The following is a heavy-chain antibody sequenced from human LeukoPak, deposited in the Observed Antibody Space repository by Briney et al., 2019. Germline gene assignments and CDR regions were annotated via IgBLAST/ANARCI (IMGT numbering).Heavy chain of an antibody. Sequence: KPSETLSLTCTFSGGSISSYYWSWIRQPPGKGLEWIGYIYYSGSTNYNPSLKSRVTISVDTSNKQFSLKLSSVTAADTAVYYRARVLNDFWSGYWIDYWGQGTLVTVSS. CDR3: ARVLNDFWSGYWIDY. CDR1: GGSISSYY. D-gene: IGHD3-3*01. J-gene: IGHJ4*02. V-gene: IGHV4-59*01. CDR2: IYYSGST.